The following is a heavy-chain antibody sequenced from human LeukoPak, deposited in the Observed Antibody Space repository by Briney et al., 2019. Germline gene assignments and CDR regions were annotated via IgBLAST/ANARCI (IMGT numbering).Heavy chain of an antibody. CDR1: GYTFTGYY. Sequence: ASVKVSCKASGYTFTGYYMHWVRQAPGQGLEWMGWINPNSGGTNYAQKFQGRVTMTRDTSISTAYMELSRLRSDDTAVYYCARDVDRSMPFDYWGQGTLVTVSS. CDR3: ARDVDRSMPFDY. V-gene: IGHV1-2*02. D-gene: IGHD2-2*01. CDR2: INPNSGGT. J-gene: IGHJ4*02.